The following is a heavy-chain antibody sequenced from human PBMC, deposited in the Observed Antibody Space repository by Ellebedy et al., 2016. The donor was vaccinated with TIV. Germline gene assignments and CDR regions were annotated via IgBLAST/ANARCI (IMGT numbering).Heavy chain of an antibody. CDR3: ARPMTTVTPRGYFDN. Sequence: GESLKISCAASGFTFTSYAMTWVRQAPGKGLEWVSSITHNGATTYYADSVKGRFTISRDNSKNTLYLQMNSLRADDTAVYYCARPMTTVTPRGYFDNWGQGTLVTVAS. CDR1: GFTFTSYA. CDR2: ITHNGATT. D-gene: IGHD4-17*01. J-gene: IGHJ4*02. V-gene: IGHV3-23*01.